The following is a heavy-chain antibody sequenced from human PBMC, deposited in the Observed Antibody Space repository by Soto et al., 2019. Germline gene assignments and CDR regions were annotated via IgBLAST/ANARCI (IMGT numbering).Heavy chain of an antibody. CDR2: VYDNGRP. V-gene: IGHV4-59*01. D-gene: IGHD4-4*01. J-gene: IGHJ6*02. Sequence: SETLSLTCTISGGSISVYYWSWIRQSPRQGLEWIGYVYDNGRPYFSPSLKSRVTISADTSKNQISLKLTSATAADTAVYYCARETYDYSNYRIRGMDVWGQGTTVTVSS. CDR3: ARETYDYSNYRIRGMDV. CDR1: GGSISVYY.